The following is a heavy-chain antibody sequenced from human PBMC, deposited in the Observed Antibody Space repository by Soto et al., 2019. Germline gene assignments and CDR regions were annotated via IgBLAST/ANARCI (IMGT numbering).Heavy chain of an antibody. CDR2: IYHSGST. J-gene: IGHJ5*02. D-gene: IGHD2-21*02. V-gene: IGHV4-30-2*01. CDR3: ARLEAFCGGDCHSP. Sequence: QLQLQESGSGLVKPSQTPSLTCAVSGGSISTGAYSYSWIRQPPGEGLEWIGYIYHSGSTYYNPSLKSRISMSVDRSKNQFSLSLSSVTAADTAVYYCARLEAFCGGDCHSPWGQGTLVTVSS. CDR1: GGSISTGAYS.